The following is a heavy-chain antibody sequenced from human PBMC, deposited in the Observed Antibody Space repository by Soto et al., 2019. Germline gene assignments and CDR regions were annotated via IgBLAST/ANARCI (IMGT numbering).Heavy chain of an antibody. D-gene: IGHD1-7*01. V-gene: IGHV3-13*01. CDR1: GFTFSTHD. J-gene: IGHJ4*02. Sequence: EVQLVESGGGLVQPGGSLRLSCAAAGFTFSTHDMHWVRQGPGKGLEWVSGSGRVGDTYYAGSVKGRFIVSREDAKNSLYLQMNSLRAGDTAVYYCAKGFWNYGDSVDYWGQGTLVTVSS. CDR2: SGRVGDT. CDR3: AKGFWNYGDSVDY.